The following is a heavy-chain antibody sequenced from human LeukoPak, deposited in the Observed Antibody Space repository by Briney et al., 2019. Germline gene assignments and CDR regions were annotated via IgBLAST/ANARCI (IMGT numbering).Heavy chain of an antibody. D-gene: IGHD3-22*01. Sequence: GASVKVSCKASGYTFTGYYMHWVRQAPGQGLEWMGWINPNSGGTNYAQKFQGWVTMTRDTSISTAYMGLSRLRSDDTAVYYCARMGRPAPTLQIPGIYYYDSSGYYFDYWGQGTLVTVSS. V-gene: IGHV1-2*04. CDR2: INPNSGGT. CDR3: ARMGRPAPTLQIPGIYYYDSSGYYFDY. J-gene: IGHJ4*02. CDR1: GYTFTGYY.